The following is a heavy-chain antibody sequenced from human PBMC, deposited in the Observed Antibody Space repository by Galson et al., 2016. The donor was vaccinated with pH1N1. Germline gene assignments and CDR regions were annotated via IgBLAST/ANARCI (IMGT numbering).Heavy chain of an antibody. J-gene: IGHJ3*01. CDR1: GFIFTNYA. D-gene: IGHD3-22*01. Sequence: SLRLSCAASGFIFTNYAMSWVRQAPGKGLEWVSGIGGTGGSTYYADSVKGRFTISRDNAKNTLYLQMNNLRAEDTAVYYCAKDESSMIVVVRGLFAFWGQGTMVTVSS. CDR3: AKDESSMIVVVRGLFAF. CDR2: IGGTGGST. V-gene: IGHV3-23*01.